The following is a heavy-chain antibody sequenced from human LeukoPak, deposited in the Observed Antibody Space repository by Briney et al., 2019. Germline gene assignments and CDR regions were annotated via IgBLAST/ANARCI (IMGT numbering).Heavy chain of an antibody. CDR3: ARDPGAYYDSSGRAFDI. V-gene: IGHV3-7*01. D-gene: IGHD3-22*01. J-gene: IGHJ3*02. CDR2: IKQDGSEK. CDR1: GFTFSSYW. Sequence: GGSLRLSCAASGFTFSSYWMSWVRQAPGKGLEWVANIKQDGSEKYYVDSVKGRFTISRDNSKNTLYLQMNSLRAEDTAVYYCARDPGAYYDSSGRAFDIWGQGTTVTVSS.